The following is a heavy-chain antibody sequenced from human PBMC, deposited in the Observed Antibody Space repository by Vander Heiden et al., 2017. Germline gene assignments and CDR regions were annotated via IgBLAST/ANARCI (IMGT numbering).Heavy chain of an antibody. CDR3: AKDGSGGGGNPNY. D-gene: IGHD3-10*01. CDR2: ISYDGSNK. Sequence: QVQLVESGGGVDQPGRSLRLSCAASGFTFSSYGMHWVRQAPGKGLEWVAVISYDGSNKYYADSVKGRFTISRDNSKNTLYLQMNSLRAEDTAVYYCAKDGSGGGGNPNYWGQGTLVTVSS. J-gene: IGHJ4*02. V-gene: IGHV3-30*18. CDR1: GFTFSSYG.